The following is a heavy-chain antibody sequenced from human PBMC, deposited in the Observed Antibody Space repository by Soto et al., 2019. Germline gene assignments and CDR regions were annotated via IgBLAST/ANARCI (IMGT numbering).Heavy chain of an antibody. V-gene: IGHV4-34*01. CDR2: INHSGST. CDR3: ARGRGYCSSTSCYAVSLRRIFDY. CDR1: GGSFSGYY. D-gene: IGHD2-2*01. J-gene: IGHJ4*02. Sequence: SETLSLTCAVYGGSFSGYYWSWIRQPPGKGLEWIGEINHSGSTNYNPSLKSRVTISVDTSKNQFSLKLSSVTAADTAVYYCARGRGYCSSTSCYAVSLRRIFDYWGQGTLVTVSS.